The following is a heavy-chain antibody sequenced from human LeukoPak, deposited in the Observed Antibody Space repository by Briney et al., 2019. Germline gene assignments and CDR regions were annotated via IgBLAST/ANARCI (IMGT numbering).Heavy chain of an antibody. CDR3: AKTIYGDWYYFDY. V-gene: IGHV3-30*02. CDR2: IRYDGSNK. Sequence: PGGSLRLSCAASGFTFSSYGMHWVRQAPGKGPEWVAFIRYDGSNKYYADSVKGRFTISRDNSKNTLYLQMNSLRAEDTAVYYCAKTIYGDWYYFDYWGQGTLVTVSS. D-gene: IGHD4-17*01. CDR1: GFTFSSYG. J-gene: IGHJ4*02.